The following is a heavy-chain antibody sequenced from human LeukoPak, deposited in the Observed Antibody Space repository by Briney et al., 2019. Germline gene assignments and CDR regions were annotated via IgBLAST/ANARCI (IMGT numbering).Heavy chain of an antibody. CDR1: GGSISSGDYY. CDR2: IYYSGST. Sequence: PSQTLSLTCTVSGGSISSGDYYWCWILQPPGKGLEWIGYIYYSGSTYYNPSLKSRVTISVDTSKNQFSLKLSSVTAADTAVYYCARAAVYYYDPAPIYWGQGTLVTVSS. D-gene: IGHD3-22*01. J-gene: IGHJ4*02. V-gene: IGHV4-30-4*01. CDR3: ARAAVYYYDPAPIY.